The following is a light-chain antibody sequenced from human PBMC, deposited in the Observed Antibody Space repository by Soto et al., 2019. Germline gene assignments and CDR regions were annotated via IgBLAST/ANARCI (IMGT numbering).Light chain of an antibody. CDR2: DVT. CDR3: ISFTSRHIYV. Sequence: QSALTQPASVSVSPGQSITISCTGTSSDVGGYNYVSWYQQHPGRAPKLIIYDVTNRPSGISNRFSGSKSGNTASLTISGLQTEDEADYYCISFTSRHIYVFGTGTKLTVL. V-gene: IGLV2-14*03. J-gene: IGLJ1*01. CDR1: SSDVGGYNY.